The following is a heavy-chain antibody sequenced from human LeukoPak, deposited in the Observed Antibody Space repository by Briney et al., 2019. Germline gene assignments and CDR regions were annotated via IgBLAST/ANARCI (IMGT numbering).Heavy chain of an antibody. V-gene: IGHV3-48*01. D-gene: IGHD1-26*01. J-gene: IGHJ1*01. CDR2: ISGSSDII. Sequence: GGSLRLSCAVSGFTFSSYGMNWVRQAPGKGLEWVSYISGSSDIIHYTESVKGRFTISRDNAKNSVYLQMNSLRAEDTALYYCARDWSSGRHDEYFPHWGQGTLVTVSS. CDR1: GFTFSSYG. CDR3: ARDWSSGRHDEYFPH.